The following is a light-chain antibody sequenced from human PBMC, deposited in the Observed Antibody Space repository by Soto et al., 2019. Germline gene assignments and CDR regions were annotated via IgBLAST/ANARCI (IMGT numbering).Light chain of an antibody. V-gene: IGKV3-20*01. Sequence: EIVLTQSPGTLSLSPGKRATLSCRASQSVYSNYLAWYQQKPGQAPRLLIYGASSRATGIPDRFSGSGSGTDFTLTISRLEPEDFAVYFCQQYGSSLRTFGQGTNLEIK. CDR2: GAS. CDR1: QSVYSNY. CDR3: QQYGSSLRT. J-gene: IGKJ2*01.